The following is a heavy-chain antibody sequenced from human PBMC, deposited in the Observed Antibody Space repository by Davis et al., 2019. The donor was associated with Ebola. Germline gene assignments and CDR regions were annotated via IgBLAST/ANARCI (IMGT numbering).Heavy chain of an antibody. CDR1: GGSISSSSYY. CDR3: ARTHTAMVTTNWFDP. D-gene: IGHD5-18*01. J-gene: IGHJ5*02. Sequence: MPSETLSLTCTVSGGSISSSSYYWGWIRQPPGKGLEWIGSIYYSGSTNYNPSLKSRVTISVDTSKNQFSLKLSSVTAADTAVYYCARTHTAMVTTNWFDPWGQGTLVTVSS. CDR2: IYYSGST. V-gene: IGHV4-39*07.